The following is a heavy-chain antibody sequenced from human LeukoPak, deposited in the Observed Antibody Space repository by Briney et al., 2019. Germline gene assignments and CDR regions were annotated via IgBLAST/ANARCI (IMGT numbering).Heavy chain of an antibody. D-gene: IGHD2-15*01. J-gene: IGHJ4*02. CDR3: AAGIIMVVDAMDY. V-gene: IGHV1-18*01. CDR2: ISAQHGQT. CDR1: GYSENFYG. Sequence: ASVKVSCKTSGYSENFYGITWVRQVAGQGLEWMGWISAQHGQTEYAPNSQDRVTMTTDTYTNTAYMELRSLRSEDTAVYYCAAGIIMVVDAMDYWGQGTLVTVSS.